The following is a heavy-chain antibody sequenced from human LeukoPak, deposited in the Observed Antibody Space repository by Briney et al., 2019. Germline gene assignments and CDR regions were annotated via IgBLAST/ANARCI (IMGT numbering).Heavy chain of an antibody. D-gene: IGHD2-15*01. J-gene: IGHJ4*02. V-gene: IGHV1-69*06. CDR3: AREGSSWYGNYFDY. CDR1: GGTFSSYA. CDR2: IIPIFGTA. Sequence: GASVKVSCKASGGTFSSYAISWVRQAPGQGLEWMGGIIPIFGTANYAQKFQGRVTITVDKSTSTAYMELSSLRSEDTAVYYCAREGSSWYGNYFDYWGQGTLVTVSS.